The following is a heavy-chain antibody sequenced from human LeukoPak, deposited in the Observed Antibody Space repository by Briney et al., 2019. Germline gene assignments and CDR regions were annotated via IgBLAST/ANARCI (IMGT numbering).Heavy chain of an antibody. J-gene: IGHJ4*02. Sequence: SETLSLTCTVSGGSISSYYWSRIRQPAGKGLEWIGRIYTSGSTNYNPSLKSRVTMSVDTSKNQFSLKLSSVTAADTAVYYCARVCSSTSCYGSDYWGQGTLVTVSS. D-gene: IGHD2-2*01. CDR3: ARVCSSTSCYGSDY. V-gene: IGHV4-4*07. CDR1: GGSISSYY. CDR2: IYTSGST.